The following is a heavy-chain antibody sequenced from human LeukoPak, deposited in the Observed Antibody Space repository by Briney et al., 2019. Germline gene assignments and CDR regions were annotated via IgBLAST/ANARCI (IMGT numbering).Heavy chain of an antibody. Sequence: GGSLRLSCAASGYTFSNYAMHWVRQAPGKGLEWVAVISYDGRNQYYADSVKGRFTVSRDNSKSTLYLQMNSLRGEDTAVYNCARYGGFLDYWGQGTLVTVSS. CDR2: ISYDGRNQ. J-gene: IGHJ4*02. CDR1: GYTFSNYA. CDR3: ARYGGFLDY. D-gene: IGHD3-16*01. V-gene: IGHV3-30*04.